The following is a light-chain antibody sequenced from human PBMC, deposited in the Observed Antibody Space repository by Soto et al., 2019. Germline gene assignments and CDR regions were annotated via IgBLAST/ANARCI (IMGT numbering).Light chain of an antibody. CDR2: AEX. CDR3: QQSYSVATST. Sequence: DIQMTPSPSTLSGSVGESVTITFRASQIIINYLHWFQQQXVXXTKIXXXAEXSLESGVLSRFSGSVSGTDFTLIISSLQPEDFVTYYCQQSYSVATSTFGGGTKVDIK. V-gene: IGKV1-39*01. CDR1: QIIINY. J-gene: IGKJ4*01.